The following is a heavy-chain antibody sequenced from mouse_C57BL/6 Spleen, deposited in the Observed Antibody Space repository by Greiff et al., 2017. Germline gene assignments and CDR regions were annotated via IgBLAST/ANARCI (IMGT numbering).Heavy chain of an antibody. CDR1: GYTFTSYW. D-gene: IGHD1-1*01. CDR2: IDPSDSYT. J-gene: IGHJ2*01. CDR3: AIYGSYFDY. Sequence: VQLQQPGAELVMPGASVKLSCKASGYTFTSYWMHWVKQRPGQGLEWIGEIDPSDSYTNYNQKFKGKSTLTVDKSSSTAYMQLSSLTSEDSAVYYCAIYGSYFDYWGQGTTLTVSS. V-gene: IGHV1-69*01.